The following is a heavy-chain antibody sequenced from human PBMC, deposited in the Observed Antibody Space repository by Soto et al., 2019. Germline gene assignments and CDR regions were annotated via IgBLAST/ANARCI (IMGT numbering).Heavy chain of an antibody. V-gene: IGHV4-31*03. Sequence: QVQLQESGPGLVKPSQTLSLTCTVSGGSISSGGYYWSWIRQHPGKGLEWIGYIYYSGSTYYNPSLKSRVTISEDKSKYQFSLKPSSVTAADTAVYYCARVYCSGGSCYEFDYWGQGTLVTVSS. CDR1: GGSISSGGYY. CDR2: IYYSGST. CDR3: ARVYCSGGSCYEFDY. J-gene: IGHJ4*02. D-gene: IGHD2-15*01.